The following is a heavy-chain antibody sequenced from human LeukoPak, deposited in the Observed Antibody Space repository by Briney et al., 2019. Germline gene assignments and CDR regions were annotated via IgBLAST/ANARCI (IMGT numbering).Heavy chain of an antibody. D-gene: IGHD3-10*01. V-gene: IGHV3-15*07. Sequence: GGSLRLSCAASGFTFTNAWMNWVRQTRGKGLEWVGRIKGKSDGGTTDYAAPVKDRYIISRDDSRNTLYLQMNSQKTEDTAVYYCTTLHYYAARNWGQGTLVTVSS. J-gene: IGHJ4*02. CDR1: GFTFTNAW. CDR3: TTLHYYAARN. CDR2: IKGKSDGGTT.